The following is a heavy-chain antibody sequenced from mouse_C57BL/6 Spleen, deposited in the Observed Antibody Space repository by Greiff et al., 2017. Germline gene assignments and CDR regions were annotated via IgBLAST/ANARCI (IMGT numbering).Heavy chain of an antibody. CDR1: GYTFTSYW. CDR2: IDTNSGGT. V-gene: IGHV1-72*01. Sequence: QVQLQQPGAELVKPGASVKLSCTASGYTFTSYWMHWVKQRPGRGLEWIGRIDTNSGGTTYHEKFKSKATLPVDKPSSTAYLQLSRLTSGDPAVYYCARGYSNYWGARDYWGQGTSVTVSS. CDR3: ARGYSNYWGARDY. D-gene: IGHD2-5*01. J-gene: IGHJ4*01.